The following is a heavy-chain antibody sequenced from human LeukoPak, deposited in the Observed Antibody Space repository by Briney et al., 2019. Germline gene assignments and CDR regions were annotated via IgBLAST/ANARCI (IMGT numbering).Heavy chain of an antibody. CDR2: IYYSGST. J-gene: IGHJ3*02. CDR3: ARRVGVVVPAAMTRGNAFDI. CDR1: GGSISSYY. V-gene: IGHV4-59*08. Sequence: SETLSLTCTVSGGSISSYYWSWIRQPPGKGLEWIGYIYYSGSTNYNPSLKSRVTISVDTSKNQFSLKLSSVTAADTAVYYCARRVGVVVPAAMTRGNAFDIWGQGTVVTVSS. D-gene: IGHD2-2*01.